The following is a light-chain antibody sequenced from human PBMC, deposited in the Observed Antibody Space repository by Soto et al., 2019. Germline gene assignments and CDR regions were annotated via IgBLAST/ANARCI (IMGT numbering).Light chain of an antibody. Sequence: DIQLTQSPSFLSASVGDRVTITCRASQGISTYLAWYQQKPGKAPKLLIYAASTLHSGVPSRFSGSGSGTDFTLTISSLQPEDFATYYCQQLNSYSTFGQGTRLE. CDR2: AAS. V-gene: IGKV1-9*01. CDR3: QQLNSYST. J-gene: IGKJ5*01. CDR1: QGISTY.